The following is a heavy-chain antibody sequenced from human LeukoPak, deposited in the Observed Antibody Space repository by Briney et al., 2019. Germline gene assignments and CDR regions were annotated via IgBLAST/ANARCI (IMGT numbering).Heavy chain of an antibody. CDR1: GGSFSGYY. CDR2: INHSGST. CDR3: ARGGGAFDI. Sequence: SETLSLTCAVYGGSFSGYYWSWIRQPPGKGLEWIGEINHSGSTNYNPSLKSRVTISVDTSKNQFSLKLSSVTAADTAVYYCARGGGAFDIWGQGTMVTVSS. J-gene: IGHJ3*02. D-gene: IGHD1-26*01. V-gene: IGHV4-34*01.